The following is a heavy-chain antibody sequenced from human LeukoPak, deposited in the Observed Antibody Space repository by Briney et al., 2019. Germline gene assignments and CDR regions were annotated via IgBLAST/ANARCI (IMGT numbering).Heavy chain of an antibody. Sequence: SETLSLTCTVSGGSISSSSYYWGWIRQPPGKGLEWIGSIYYSGSTYYNPSLKSRVTISVDTSKNQFSLKLSSVTAADTAVYYCARPYDSSGYYRSSWFDPWGRGTLVTVSS. CDR3: ARPYDSSGYYRSSWFDP. V-gene: IGHV4-39*01. CDR1: GGSISSSSYY. D-gene: IGHD3-22*01. J-gene: IGHJ5*02. CDR2: IYYSGST.